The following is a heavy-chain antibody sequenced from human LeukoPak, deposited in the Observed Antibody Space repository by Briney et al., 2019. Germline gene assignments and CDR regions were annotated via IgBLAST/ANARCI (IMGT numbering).Heavy chain of an antibody. Sequence: SETLSLTCTVSGGSISSSSYYWGWIRQPPGKGLEWIGSIYYSGSTYYNPSLKSRVTISVDTSKNQFSLKLSSVTAADTAVYYCATRGDIVVVPAATNWFDPWGQGTLVTVSS. CDR3: ATRGDIVVVPAATNWFDP. J-gene: IGHJ5*02. CDR1: GGSISSSSYY. V-gene: IGHV4-39*01. D-gene: IGHD2-2*01. CDR2: IYYSGST.